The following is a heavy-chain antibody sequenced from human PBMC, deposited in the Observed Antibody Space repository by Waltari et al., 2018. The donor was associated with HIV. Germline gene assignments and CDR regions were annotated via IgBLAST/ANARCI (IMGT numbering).Heavy chain of an antibody. Sequence: EVQLLESGGGLVQPGGSLRLSCAVSGFTLGSRAVTWVRQTPGKGLEWVSSIGKTVGDTYYADSVRGRFTISRDSSNNTLYLQMTSLRVEDTAVYYCAIPNWNPRGDWFDPWGQGTLVIVSS. D-gene: IGHD1-20*01. CDR3: AIPNWNPRGDWFDP. CDR2: IGKTVGDT. J-gene: IGHJ5*02. V-gene: IGHV3-23*01. CDR1: GFTLGSRA.